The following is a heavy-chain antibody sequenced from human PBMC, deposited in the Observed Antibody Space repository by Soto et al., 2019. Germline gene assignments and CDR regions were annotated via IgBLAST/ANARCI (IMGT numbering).Heavy chain of an antibody. CDR3: ARGRNSNKWKLFDY. CDR2: MYAAGST. V-gene: IGHV3-66*01. Sequence: EVQLVESGGGLVQPGGSLRLSCAVTGFTISSNYMNWVRQAPGKGLEWVSVMYAAGSTYYEDSVKGRFNISRDNSKNTVYLQMDSLRGEDTAVYYCARGRNSNKWKLFDYWGQGTLVTVSS. CDR1: GFTISSNY. J-gene: IGHJ4*02. D-gene: IGHD1-1*01.